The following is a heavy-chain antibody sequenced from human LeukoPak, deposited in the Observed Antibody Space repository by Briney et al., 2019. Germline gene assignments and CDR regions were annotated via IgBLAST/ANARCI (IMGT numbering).Heavy chain of an antibody. CDR2: IKQDGSEK. Sequence: PGGSLRLSCAASGFTFSSYWMSWVRQAPGKGLEWVANIKQDGSEKYYVDSVKGRFTISRDNAKNSLYLQMNSLRAEDTAVYYCARESYYGSGSHERYNWFDPWGQGTLVTVSS. V-gene: IGHV3-7*01. CDR3: ARESYYGSGSHERYNWFDP. D-gene: IGHD3-10*01. J-gene: IGHJ5*02. CDR1: GFTFSSYW.